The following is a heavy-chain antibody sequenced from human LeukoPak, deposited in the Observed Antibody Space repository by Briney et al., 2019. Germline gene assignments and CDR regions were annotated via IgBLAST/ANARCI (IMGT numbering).Heavy chain of an antibody. CDR3: AKDISHYDILTGAGFDY. Sequence: SGGSLRLSCAASGFTFSSYGMNWVRQAPGKGLEWVAVISYDGTTKYYVDSVKGRFIISRDNTKKTLFLQMNSLRAEDTAVYYCAKDISHYDILTGAGFDYWGQGTLVTVSS. J-gene: IGHJ4*02. CDR2: ISYDGTTK. V-gene: IGHV3-30*18. CDR1: GFTFSSYG. D-gene: IGHD3-9*01.